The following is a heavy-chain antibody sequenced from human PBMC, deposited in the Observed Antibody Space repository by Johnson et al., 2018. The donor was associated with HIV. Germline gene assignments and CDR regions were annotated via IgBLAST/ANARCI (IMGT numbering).Heavy chain of an antibody. CDR2: IKYDGSDK. CDR1: GFTFSDYW. D-gene: IGHD1-26*01. Sequence: MQLVESGGGLVQPGGSLRLSCAASGFTFSDYWMSWVRQAPGKGLEWVASIKYDGSDKYYVDSVKGRFTISRDNAKNSLYLQMNSLRAEDTAVYYCARGCGSRSGSPCYDPFDIWGQGTMVTVSS. V-gene: IGHV3-7*02. J-gene: IGHJ3*02. CDR3: ARGCGSRSGSPCYDPFDI.